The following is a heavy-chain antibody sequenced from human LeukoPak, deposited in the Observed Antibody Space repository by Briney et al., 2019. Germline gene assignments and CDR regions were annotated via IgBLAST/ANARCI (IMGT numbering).Heavy chain of an antibody. J-gene: IGHJ4*02. Sequence: SETLSLTCTVSGGSISSSSYYWGWIRQPPGKGLEWIGSIYYSGSTYYNPSLKSRVTISVDTSKNQFSLKLSSVTAADTAVYYCARLSRRDYCDSSGWFDYWGQGTLVTVSS. D-gene: IGHD3-22*01. CDR2: IYYSGST. V-gene: IGHV4-39*01. CDR3: ARLSRRDYCDSSGWFDY. CDR1: GGSISSSSYY.